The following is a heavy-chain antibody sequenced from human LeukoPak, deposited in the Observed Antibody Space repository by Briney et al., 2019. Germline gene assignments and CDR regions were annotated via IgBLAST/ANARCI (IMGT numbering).Heavy chain of an antibody. J-gene: IGHJ5*01. CDR1: GFSLSTRGVG. CDR3: AHRQVAAGNNWFDS. Sequence: ESGPTLLKPTQTLTLTCTFSGFSLSTRGVGVGWIRQPPGKALEWLALIYWDDDKRYSPSLKSRLTITKDTSKNQVVLTMTNMDPVDTATYYCAHRQVAAGNNWFDSWGQGTLVTVSS. D-gene: IGHD6-13*01. V-gene: IGHV2-5*02. CDR2: IYWDDDK.